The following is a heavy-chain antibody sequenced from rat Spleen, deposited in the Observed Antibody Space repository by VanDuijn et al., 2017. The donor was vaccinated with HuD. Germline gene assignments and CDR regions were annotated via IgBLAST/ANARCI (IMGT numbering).Heavy chain of an antibody. D-gene: IGHD1-11*01. CDR1: GFTFSNYD. V-gene: IGHV5-25*01. CDR3: ASRDGY. Sequence: EVQLVESGGGLVQPGRSLKLSCAASGFTFSNYDMAWVRQAPTKGLEWVASISTSGGSTYYRDSVKGRFTVSRDNAKSTLYLQMDSLRSEDTATYYCASRDGYWGQGTLVTVSS. CDR2: ISTSGGST. J-gene: IGHJ3*01.